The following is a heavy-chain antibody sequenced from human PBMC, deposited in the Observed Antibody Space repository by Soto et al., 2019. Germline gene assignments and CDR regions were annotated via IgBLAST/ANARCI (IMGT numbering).Heavy chain of an antibody. V-gene: IGHV3-30-3*01. Sequence: QVQLVASGGGVVQPGRSLRLSCAASGFTFSSYAMHWVRQAPGKGLEWVAVISYDGGNKYYADSVKGRFTISRDNSKNTLYLQMNSLRAEDTAVYYCASAGVRDINRPWSLVDYWGQGNLVTVSS. CDR1: GFTFSSYA. J-gene: IGHJ4*02. D-gene: IGHD2-8*01. CDR3: ASAGVRDINRPWSLVDY. CDR2: ISYDGGNK.